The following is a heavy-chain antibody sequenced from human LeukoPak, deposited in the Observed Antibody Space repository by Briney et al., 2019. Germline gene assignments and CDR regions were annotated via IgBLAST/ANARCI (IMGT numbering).Heavy chain of an antibody. J-gene: IGHJ2*01. CDR1: GFTFNSHA. CDR2: ISGSGGRT. CDR3: ARAGYSSTWYSRYFDL. V-gene: IGHV3-23*01. D-gene: IGHD6-13*01. Sequence: GGSLRLSCAASGFTFNSHAMAWVRQAPGKGLEWVSAISGSGGRTYDADSVKGRFTISRDNSKNTLYLQMNSLRAGDTAVYYCARAGYSSTWYSRYFDLWGRGTLVTVSS.